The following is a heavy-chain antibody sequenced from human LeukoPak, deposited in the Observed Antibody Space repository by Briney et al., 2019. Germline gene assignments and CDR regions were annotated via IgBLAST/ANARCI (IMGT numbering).Heavy chain of an antibody. D-gene: IGHD3-22*01. J-gene: IGHJ6*03. CDR3: ARGATMIVVPYYMDV. Sequence: GGSLRLSCAASGFTFDDYGMSWVRQAPGKGLEWVSGINWNGGSTGYADSVKGRFTISRDNAKNSLYLQMNSLRVEDTALYYCARGATMIVVPYYMDVWGKGTTVTVSS. CDR1: GFTFDDYG. V-gene: IGHV3-20*04. CDR2: INWNGGST.